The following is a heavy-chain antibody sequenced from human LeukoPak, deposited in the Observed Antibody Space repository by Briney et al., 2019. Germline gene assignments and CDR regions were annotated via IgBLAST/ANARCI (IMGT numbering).Heavy chain of an antibody. CDR3: ARETPGAGHFDY. Sequence: KPSETLSLTCTVSGGSMNYYYWMWIRQPPGKGLEWIGYIYYSGGTHYNPSLKSRVPMLVDTSKNQFSLKLTAVTAADTAVYYCARETPGAGHFDYWGQGSLVTVSS. D-gene: IGHD7-27*01. CDR1: GGSMNYYY. V-gene: IGHV4-59*01. CDR2: IYYSGGT. J-gene: IGHJ4*02.